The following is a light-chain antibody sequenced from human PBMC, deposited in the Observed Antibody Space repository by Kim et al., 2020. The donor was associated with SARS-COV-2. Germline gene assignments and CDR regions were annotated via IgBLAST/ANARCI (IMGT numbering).Light chain of an antibody. V-gene: IGKV1-9*01. CDR3: QHSSSTPPT. CDR1: QSIGGY. CDR2: AVS. J-gene: IGKJ5*01. Sequence: IQLTQSPSSLSASVGDRVTITCRASQSIGGYLAWYQQKPGKAPKLLIYAVSSVQSGVPSRFSGSGSGTEFTLTISSLQPDDFATYYCQHSSSTPPTFGQGTRLEIK.